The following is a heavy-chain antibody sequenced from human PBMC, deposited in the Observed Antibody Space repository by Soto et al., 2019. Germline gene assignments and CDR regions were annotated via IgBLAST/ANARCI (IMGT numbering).Heavy chain of an antibody. V-gene: IGHV1-18*01. Sequence: GLEWMGWISAYNGNTNYAQKLQGRVTMTTDTSTSTAYMELRSLRSDDTAVYYCARTYYDILTGYRPWSAPWGQGTLVTVSS. CDR2: ISAYNGNT. D-gene: IGHD3-9*01. CDR3: ARTYYDILTGYRPWSAP. J-gene: IGHJ5*02.